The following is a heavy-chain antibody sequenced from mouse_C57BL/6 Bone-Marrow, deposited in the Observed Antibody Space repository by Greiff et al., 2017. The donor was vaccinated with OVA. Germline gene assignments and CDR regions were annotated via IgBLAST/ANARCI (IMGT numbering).Heavy chain of an antibody. V-gene: IGHV5-16*01. J-gene: IGHJ2*01. CDR3: ARVDYYGSSPYYFDY. CDR2: INYDGSST. D-gene: IGHD1-1*01. CDR1: GFTFSDYY. Sequence: EVQLVESEGGLVQPGSSMKLSCTASGFTFSDYYMAWVRQVPEKGLEWVANINYDGSSTYYLDSLKSRFIISRDNAKNILYLQMSSLKSEDTATYYCARVDYYGSSPYYFDYWGQGTTLTVSS.